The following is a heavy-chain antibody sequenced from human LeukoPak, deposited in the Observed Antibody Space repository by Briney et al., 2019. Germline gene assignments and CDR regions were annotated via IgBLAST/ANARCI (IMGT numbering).Heavy chain of an antibody. CDR3: ARDSGGNWFDP. D-gene: IGHD3-10*01. V-gene: IGHV3-33*01. CDR2: IWYDGSNK. J-gene: IGHJ5*02. Sequence: PGGSLRLSCAVSGFTFSSYGMHWVRQAPGKGLEWVAVIWYDGSNKYYADSVKGRFTISRDNSKNTLYLQMNSLRAEDTAVYYCARDSGGNWFDPWGQGTLVTVSS. CDR1: GFTFSSYG.